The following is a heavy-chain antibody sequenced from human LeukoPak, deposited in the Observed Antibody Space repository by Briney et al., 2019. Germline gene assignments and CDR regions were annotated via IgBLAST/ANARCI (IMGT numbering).Heavy chain of an antibody. CDR1: GYTFTSYD. CDR3: ARGSRGWLQQKHDY. D-gene: IGHD5-24*01. CDR2: MNPNSGNT. Sequence: GASVKVSCKASGYTFTSYDINWVRQATGQGLEWMGWMNPNSGNTGYAQKFQGRVTMTRDTSTSTVYMELSSLRSEDTAVYYCARGSRGWLQQKHDYWGQGTLVTVSS. J-gene: IGHJ4*02. V-gene: IGHV1-8*01.